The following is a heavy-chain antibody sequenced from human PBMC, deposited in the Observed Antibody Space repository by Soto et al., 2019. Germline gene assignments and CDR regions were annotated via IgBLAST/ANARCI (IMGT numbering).Heavy chain of an antibody. Sequence: EVQLLESGGGLVQPGGSLRLSCAASGFTFTNHAMSWVRQAPGAGLEWVSAISGRGGSTYYADSVKGRFTITRDNSKNTLFLQMNSLRAEDAAVYYCAKSGGGLSTAARRLLDYWGQGTLVTVSS. J-gene: IGHJ4*02. CDR2: ISGRGGST. CDR1: GFTFTNHA. V-gene: IGHV3-23*01. CDR3: AKSGGGLSTAARRLLDY. D-gene: IGHD6-6*01.